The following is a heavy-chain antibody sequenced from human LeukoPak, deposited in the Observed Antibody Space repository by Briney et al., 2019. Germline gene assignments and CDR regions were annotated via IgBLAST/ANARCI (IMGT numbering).Heavy chain of an antibody. CDR2: ISGSGGST. J-gene: IGHJ3*02. CDR1: GFTFNSYA. CDR3: AKSYDSSGYYYAPDAFDI. D-gene: IGHD3-22*01. Sequence: GGSLRLSCAASGFTFNSYAMSWVRQAPGKGLEWVSAISGSGGSTYYADSVKGRFTISRDNSKNTLYQQMNSLRAEDTAVYYCAKSYDSSGYYYAPDAFDIWGQGTMVTVSS. V-gene: IGHV3-23*01.